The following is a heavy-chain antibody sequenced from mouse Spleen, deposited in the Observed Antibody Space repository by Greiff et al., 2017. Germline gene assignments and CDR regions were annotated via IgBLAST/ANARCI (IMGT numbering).Heavy chain of an antibody. V-gene: IGHV5-6*01. D-gene: IGHD6-2*01. CDR3: ARRDSLFDY. Sequence: EVHLVESGGDLVKPGGSLKLSCAASGFTFSSYGMSWVRQTPDKRLEWVATISSGGSYTYYPDSVKGRFTISRDNAKNTLYLQMSSLKSEDTAMYYCARRDSLFDYWGQGTTLTVSS. CDR2: ISSGGSYT. J-gene: IGHJ2*01. CDR1: GFTFSSYG.